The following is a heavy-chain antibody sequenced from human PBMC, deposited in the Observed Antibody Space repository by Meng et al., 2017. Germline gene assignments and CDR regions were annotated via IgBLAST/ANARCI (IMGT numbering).Heavy chain of an antibody. CDR3: ARGATGPYGLGSYYNRRNSDAFDI. V-gene: IGHV4-38-2*02. CDR2: IYHSGCT. J-gene: IGHJ3*02. D-gene: IGHD3-10*01. CDR1: GYSISSVYY. Sequence: ESLKISFTVSGYSISSVYYWGWIRHPPGKGLEWIGCIYHSGCTYYNPSLKSRVTISVDTSKNQFSLKLGSVTAADTAVYYCARGATGPYGLGSYYNRRNSDAFDIWGQGTMVTVSS.